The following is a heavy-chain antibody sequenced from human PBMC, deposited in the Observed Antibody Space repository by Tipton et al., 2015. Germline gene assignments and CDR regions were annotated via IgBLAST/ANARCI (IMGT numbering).Heavy chain of an antibody. CDR3: ACQDYDSLTRDYQTVDY. J-gene: IGHJ4*02. D-gene: IGHD3-9*01. CDR1: AYSISSDYY. CDR2: IYYSGST. V-gene: IGHV4-38-2*01. Sequence: TLSLTCAVSAYSISSDYYWGWIRQPPGGGLEWIGYIYYSGSTNYNPSLKSRVTMSRDTSKNQFSLKPTSVTAADTAVYYCACQDYDSLTRDYQTVDYWGQGTLVTVSS.